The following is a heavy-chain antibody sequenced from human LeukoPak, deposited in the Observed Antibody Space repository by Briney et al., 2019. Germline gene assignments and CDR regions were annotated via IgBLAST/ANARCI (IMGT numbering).Heavy chain of an antibody. Sequence: GASVKVSCKASGYTFTNYYMHWVRQAPGQGLEWMGIIDPTSGSTTYAQKFHGRVTMTRDTSTSTVYMELSSLRSEDTAVYYCARDLLHYYDSSGQRMGYWGQGTLVTVSS. V-gene: IGHV1-46*01. CDR3: ARDLLHYYDSSGQRMGY. CDR2: IDPTSGST. CDR1: GYTFTNYY. J-gene: IGHJ4*02. D-gene: IGHD3-22*01.